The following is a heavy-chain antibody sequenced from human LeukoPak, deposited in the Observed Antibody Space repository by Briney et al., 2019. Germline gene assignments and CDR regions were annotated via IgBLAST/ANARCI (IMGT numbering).Heavy chain of an antibody. CDR3: ARDMGLSRRVEYFQH. Sequence: ASVKVSCKASGGTFSSYAISWVRQAPGQGHEWMGRIIPILGIANYAQKFQGRVTITADKSTSTAYMELSSLRSEDTAVYYCARDMGLSRRVEYFQHWGQGTLVTVSS. D-gene: IGHD1-26*01. J-gene: IGHJ1*01. CDR1: GGTFSSYA. CDR2: IIPILGIA. V-gene: IGHV1-69*04.